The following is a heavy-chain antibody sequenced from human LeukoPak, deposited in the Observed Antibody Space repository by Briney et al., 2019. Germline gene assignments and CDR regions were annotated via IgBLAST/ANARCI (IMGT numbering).Heavy chain of an antibody. J-gene: IGHJ6*02. CDR2: IYYSGST. D-gene: IGHD6-19*01. CDR1: GGSISSYY. V-gene: IGHV4-59*08. CDR3: ARQQWLVTGSYYYYGMDV. Sequence: SETLSLTCTVSGGSISSYYWSWIRQPPGKGLEWIGYIYYSGSTNYNPSLKSRVTISVDTSKNQFSLKLSSVTAADTAVYYCARQQWLVTGSYYYYGMDVWGQGTTVTVSS.